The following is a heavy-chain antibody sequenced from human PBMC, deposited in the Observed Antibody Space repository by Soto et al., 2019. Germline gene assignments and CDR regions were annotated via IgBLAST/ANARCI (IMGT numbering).Heavy chain of an antibody. CDR3: TRDNLSPSHCSSTSCYTNYYYGMDV. CDR2: IRSKAYGGTT. J-gene: IGHJ6*02. V-gene: IGHV3-49*03. D-gene: IGHD2-2*02. CDR1: GFTFGDYA. Sequence: PGGSLRLSCTASGFTFGDYAMSWFRQAPGKGLEWVGFIRSKAYGGTTEYAASVKGRFTISRDDSKSIAYLQMNSLKTEDTAVYYCTRDNLSPSHCSSTSCYTNYYYGMDVWGQGTTVTVSS.